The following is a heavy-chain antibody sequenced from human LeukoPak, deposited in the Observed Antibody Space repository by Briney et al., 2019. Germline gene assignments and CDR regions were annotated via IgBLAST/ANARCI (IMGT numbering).Heavy chain of an antibody. J-gene: IGHJ4*02. V-gene: IGHV4-34*01. CDR1: GGSFSGYY. D-gene: IGHD6-19*01. CDR3: ARRPLLSSGLIDY. CDR2: INHSGST. Sequence: SETLSLICAVYGGSFSGYYWSWIRQPPGKGLEWIGEINHSGSTNYNPSLKSRVTISVDTSKNQFSLKLSSVTAADTAVYYCARRPLLSSGLIDYWGQGTLVTVSS.